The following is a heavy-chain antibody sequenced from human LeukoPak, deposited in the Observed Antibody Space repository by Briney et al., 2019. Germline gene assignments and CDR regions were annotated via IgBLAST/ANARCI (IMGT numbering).Heavy chain of an antibody. CDR2: INGDGSSA. CDR3: ARAFHFGDFFDY. V-gene: IGHV3-74*01. D-gene: IGHD4-17*01. J-gene: IGHJ4*02. CDR1: GRIFSHYS. Sequence: PGGSLRLSCAVSGRIFSHYSMHWVRQAPGKGLLWVSGINGDGSSASYGNSVKGRFTISRDNAKNTLFLQMNSLTVEDTAVYYCARAFHFGDFFDYWGQGALVTVSS.